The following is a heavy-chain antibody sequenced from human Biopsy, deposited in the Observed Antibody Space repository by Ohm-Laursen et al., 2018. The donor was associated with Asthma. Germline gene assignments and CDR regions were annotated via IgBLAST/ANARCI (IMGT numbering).Heavy chain of an antibody. D-gene: IGHD6-19*01. J-gene: IGHJ5*02. Sequence: SQTLSLTCTVSGASIKTDDHYWSWLRQPPGKGLEWFGFIHYSGSTSYNPSLKGGVTISVDTSKNQFPLKLSSVTAADTAVYYCARASVAASSNWFDPWGQGTLVTVSS. CDR2: IHYSGST. CDR3: ARASVAASSNWFDP. V-gene: IGHV4-30-4*01. CDR1: GASIKTDDHY.